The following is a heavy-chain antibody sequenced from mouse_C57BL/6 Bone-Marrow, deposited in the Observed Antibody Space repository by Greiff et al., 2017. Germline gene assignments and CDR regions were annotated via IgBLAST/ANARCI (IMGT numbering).Heavy chain of an antibody. V-gene: IGHV14-4*01. CDR3: TTWGGSSLGWAMDY. CDR2: IDPANGDT. J-gene: IGHJ4*01. CDR1: GFNIKDDY. D-gene: IGHD1-1*01. Sequence: VQLQQSGAELVRPGASVKLSCTASGFNIKDDYMHWVKQRPEQGLEWIGWIDPANGDTEYASKFQGKATITADTSSNTAYLQLSRLTSVDTAVYYCTTWGGSSLGWAMDYWGQGTSVTVSS.